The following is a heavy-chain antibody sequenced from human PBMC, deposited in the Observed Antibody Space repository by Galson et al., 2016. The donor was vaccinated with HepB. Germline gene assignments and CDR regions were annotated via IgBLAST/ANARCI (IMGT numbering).Heavy chain of an antibody. D-gene: IGHD2/OR15-2a*01. Sequence: SLRLSCAASGGGFDRYTMNWVRQAPGKGLEWVSGISANGHVTHYADSVKGRFTISRDNSENTLYLQMNSLRAEDTALYYCAKDRGYFGSALDYWGQGTLVTVSS. CDR2: ISANGHVT. CDR3: AKDRGYFGSALDY. CDR1: GGGFDRYT. V-gene: IGHV3-23*01. J-gene: IGHJ4*02.